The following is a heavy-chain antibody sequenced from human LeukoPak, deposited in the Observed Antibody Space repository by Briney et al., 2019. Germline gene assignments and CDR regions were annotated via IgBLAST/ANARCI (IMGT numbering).Heavy chain of an antibody. V-gene: IGHV3-7*03. CDR2: IKHDGTEE. CDR1: GFTFKNYW. J-gene: IGHJ4*02. Sequence: GGSLRLSCAASGFTFKNYWMSWVRQAPGKGLEWVANIKHDGTEENYVDSVRGRFTISRDNSKNTLYLQMNSLRAEDTAVYYCARLGYGDHHWGQGTLVTVSS. D-gene: IGHD4-17*01. CDR3: ARLGYGDHH.